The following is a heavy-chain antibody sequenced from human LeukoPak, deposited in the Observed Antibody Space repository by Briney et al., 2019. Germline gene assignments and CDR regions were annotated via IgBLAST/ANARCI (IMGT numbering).Heavy chain of an antibody. CDR2: ISWNSGSI. J-gene: IGHJ4*02. V-gene: IGHV3-9*01. Sequence: GRSLRLSCAASGFTFDDYAMHWVRHAPGKGLEWVSGISWNSGSIVYADSVKGRFTISRDNAKNSLYLQMNSLRAEATALYYCAKSRVSGYRHPFDYWGQGTLVTVSS. D-gene: IGHD3-22*01. CDR3: AKSRVSGYRHPFDY. CDR1: GFTFDDYA.